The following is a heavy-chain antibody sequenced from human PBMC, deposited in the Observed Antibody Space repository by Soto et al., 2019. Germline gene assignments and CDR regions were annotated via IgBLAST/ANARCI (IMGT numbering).Heavy chain of an antibody. CDR2: ISYDGSNK. J-gene: IGHJ4*02. CDR1: GFTFSSYG. Sequence: PGGSLRLSCAASGFTFSSYGRHWVRQAPGKGLEWVAVISYDGSNKYYADSVKGRFTISRDNSKNTLYLQMNSLRAEDTAVYYCAKESTIGELLFLPYFDYWGQGTMVTVYS. D-gene: IGHD3-10*01. V-gene: IGHV3-30*18. CDR3: AKESTIGELLFLPYFDY.